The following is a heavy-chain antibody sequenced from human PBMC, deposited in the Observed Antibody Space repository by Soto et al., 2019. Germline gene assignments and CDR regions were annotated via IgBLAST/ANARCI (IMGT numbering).Heavy chain of an antibody. D-gene: IGHD2-21*01. Sequence: QVQLVESGGGLVKPGGSLRLSCAASGFTFGDYYMIWIRQAPGKGLEWISYSSGSGSRTNYADSVKGRFTISRDNAEKSLDLQRNSLRAEDTAVYYWARGRGGALSGVDFEPWGQGTLVTVSS. CDR2: SSGSGSRT. CDR3: ARGRGGALSGVDFEP. J-gene: IGHJ5*02. CDR1: GFTFGDYY. V-gene: IGHV3-11*05.